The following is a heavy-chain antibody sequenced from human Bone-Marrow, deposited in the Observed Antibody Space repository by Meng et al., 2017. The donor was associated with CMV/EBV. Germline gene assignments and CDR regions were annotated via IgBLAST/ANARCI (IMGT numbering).Heavy chain of an antibody. J-gene: IGHJ4*02. CDR1: GFTFSSYA. CDR2: ISYDGSNK. Sequence: GESLKISCAASGFTFSSYAMHWVRQAPGKGLEWVAVISYDGSNKYYADSVKGRFTISRDNSKNTLYLQMNSLRAEDTAVYYCARGYSYGWGYWGQGTLVTVSS. V-gene: IGHV3-30*04. CDR3: ARGYSYGWGY. D-gene: IGHD5-18*01.